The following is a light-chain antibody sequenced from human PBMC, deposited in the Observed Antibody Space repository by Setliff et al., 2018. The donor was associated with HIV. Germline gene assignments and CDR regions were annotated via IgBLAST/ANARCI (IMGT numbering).Light chain of an antibody. CDR2: WGS. Sequence: DIGLTQSPDSLSLSVGETATIDCRPTQNLFFITNTKHYLSWYQRKPGQPPKLLIYWGSLRASGVPDRFRGSGSGTHYTLTISGLQAEDVAVYYCQQYFHSPTFGQGTKVDIK. V-gene: IGKV4-1*01. CDR3: QQYFHSPT. J-gene: IGKJ1*01. CDR1: QNLFFITNTKHY.